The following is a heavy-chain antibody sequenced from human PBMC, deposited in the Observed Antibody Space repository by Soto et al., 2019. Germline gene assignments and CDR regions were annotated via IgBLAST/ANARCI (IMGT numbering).Heavy chain of an antibody. J-gene: IGHJ4*02. Sequence: QVQLVQSGAEVKKPGASVKVSCKAAGYTFTSYDINWVRQAPGQGLEWMGWMNPNRGNTGYAQKFQGRVTMTRNTSISTAYMELSSLRSEDTAVYYCARGGFGDYTNYFDYWGQGTLVTVSS. V-gene: IGHV1-8*01. CDR3: ARGGFGDYTNYFDY. CDR2: MNPNRGNT. CDR1: GYTFTSYD. D-gene: IGHD4-17*01.